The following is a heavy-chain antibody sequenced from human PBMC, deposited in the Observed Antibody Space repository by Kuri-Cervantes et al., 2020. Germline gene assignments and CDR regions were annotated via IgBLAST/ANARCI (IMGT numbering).Heavy chain of an antibody. V-gene: IGHV3-23*01. CDR1: GFTFTNFA. J-gene: IGHJ4*02. CDR2: INSGGNT. D-gene: IGHD2-15*01. CDR3: AKGGNFDY. Sequence: GGSLRLSCAASGFTFTNFAMTWVRQAPGKGLEWVSTINSGGNTYYADSVKSRFTISRDNSKNTLYLQMNSLRAEDTAVYYCAKGGNFDYWGQGTLVTVSS.